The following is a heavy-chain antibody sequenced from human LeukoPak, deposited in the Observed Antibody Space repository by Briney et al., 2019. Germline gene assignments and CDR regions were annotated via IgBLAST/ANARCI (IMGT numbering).Heavy chain of an antibody. Sequence: GASVKVSCKASGYTFTTYHMHWVRQAPGQGVEWMGRINSNSGGTNYAQKFQGRVTMTRDTSIRTAYMELSRLTSDDTAVYYCAISVEMAAMPSYDYWGQGTLVTVSS. D-gene: IGHD5-24*01. CDR3: AISVEMAAMPSYDY. J-gene: IGHJ4*02. CDR1: GYTFTTYH. V-gene: IGHV1-2*02. CDR2: INSNSGGT.